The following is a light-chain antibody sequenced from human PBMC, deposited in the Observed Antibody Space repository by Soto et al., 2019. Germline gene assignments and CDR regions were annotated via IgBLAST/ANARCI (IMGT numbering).Light chain of an antibody. J-gene: IGKJ5*01. Sequence: DIQMTKSPSTLSASVGDTVTVTCRASQSVSGWLAWYQQKPGEAPKLLIYDASALPHGVPSRFSGSGSGTKFTLTIASLQPDDFATYYCQQYETFSGTFGPGTRLEIK. CDR3: QQYETFSGT. CDR1: QSVSGW. CDR2: DAS. V-gene: IGKV1-5*01.